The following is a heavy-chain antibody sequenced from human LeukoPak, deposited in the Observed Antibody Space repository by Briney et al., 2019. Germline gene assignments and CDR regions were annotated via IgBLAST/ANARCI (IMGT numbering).Heavy chain of an antibody. CDR2: IYYSGST. CDR3: ARSGPLTGYYGAEYFQH. J-gene: IGHJ1*01. CDR1: GGSISSYY. Sequence: SETLSLTCTVSGGSISSYYWSWIRQPPGKGLEWIGYIYYSGSTNYNPSLKSRVTISVDTSKNQFSLKLSSVTAADTAVYYCARSGPLTGYYGAEYFQHWGQGTLVTVSS. D-gene: IGHD3-9*01. V-gene: IGHV4-59*01.